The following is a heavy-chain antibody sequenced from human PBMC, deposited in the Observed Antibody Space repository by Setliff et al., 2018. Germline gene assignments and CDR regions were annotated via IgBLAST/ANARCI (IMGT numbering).Heavy chain of an antibody. CDR3: ARAISGWYSAHYYYMDV. D-gene: IGHD6-19*01. V-gene: IGHV4-4*08. J-gene: IGHJ6*03. CDR1: GGSISSYY. Sequence: SETLSLTCTVSGGSISSYYWSWIRQPPGKGLEWIGHIYTSGSTNYNPSLKSRVTISVDASKNQLSLNLRSVTAADTAVYYCARAISGWYSAHYYYMDVWGKGTTVTVSS. CDR2: IYTSGST.